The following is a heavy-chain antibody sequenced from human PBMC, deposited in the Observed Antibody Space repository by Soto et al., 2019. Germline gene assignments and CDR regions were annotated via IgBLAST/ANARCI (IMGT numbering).Heavy chain of an antibody. Sequence: ASVKVSCKASGYTFTSYAMHWVRQAPGQRLEWMGWINAGNGNTKYSQKFQGRVTITRDTSASTAYMELSSLRSEDTAVYYCARDVIVATIGRYYYYYMDVWGKGTTVTVSS. J-gene: IGHJ6*03. D-gene: IGHD5-12*01. CDR2: INAGNGNT. CDR3: ARDVIVATIGRYYYYYMDV. V-gene: IGHV1-3*01. CDR1: GYTFTSYA.